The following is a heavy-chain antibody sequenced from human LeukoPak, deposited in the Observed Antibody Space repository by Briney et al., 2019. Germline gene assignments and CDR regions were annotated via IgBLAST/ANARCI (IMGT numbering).Heavy chain of an antibody. CDR3: ASASSSGPYYFDY. CDR1: GFTFSSYW. J-gene: IGHJ4*02. D-gene: IGHD6-19*01. CDR2: INQDGRGK. Sequence: GGSLTLSCAVSGFTFSSYWMTWVRQVPGKGLQWVANINQDGRGKYYVDSVKGRFTISRDNAKNSLYLQMNSLRAEDTAVYYCASASSSGPYYFDYWGQGTLVTVSS. V-gene: IGHV3-7*01.